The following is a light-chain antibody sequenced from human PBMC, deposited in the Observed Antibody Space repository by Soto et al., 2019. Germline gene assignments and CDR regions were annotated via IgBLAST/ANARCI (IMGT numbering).Light chain of an antibody. Sequence: QSALTQPRSVSGSPGQSVTISCTGTRSDVGGYNYVSWYQQHRGKAPKLMIYDVSKRPSGVPDRFDGYKSGYTASLTISGLQAEDEADYYCCSYAGSYTWVFGGGTKVTVL. J-gene: IGLJ2*01. CDR1: RSDVGGYNY. V-gene: IGLV2-11*01. CDR3: CSYAGSYTWV. CDR2: DVS.